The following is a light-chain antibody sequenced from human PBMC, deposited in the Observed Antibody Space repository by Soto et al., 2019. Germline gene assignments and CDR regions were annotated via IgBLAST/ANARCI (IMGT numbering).Light chain of an antibody. Sequence: QSVLTQPRSLSGSPGQSVTISCTGTSSDVGGFNYVSWYQQHPGKAPKLIIYDVNKRPSWVPDRFSGSKSGNTASLTISGLQAEDEAEYSCCSYAGTYTHWVFGGGTQLTVL. CDR2: DVN. J-gene: IGLJ3*02. CDR1: SSDVGGFNY. CDR3: CSYAGTYTHWV. V-gene: IGLV2-11*01.